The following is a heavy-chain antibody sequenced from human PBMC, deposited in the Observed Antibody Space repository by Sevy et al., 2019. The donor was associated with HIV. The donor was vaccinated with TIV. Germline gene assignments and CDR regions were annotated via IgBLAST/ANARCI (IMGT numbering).Heavy chain of an antibody. V-gene: IGHV3-66*02. Sequence: GGSLRLSCAISGFTFNDKNIIWVRQAPGKGLGGASVIFSSGSTYYADSAKGRFTISRDNSKNTVYLQMNSLRAEDTAVYYCVSLFLSYRSGWSYFDYWGQGTLVTVSS. CDR3: VSLFLSYRSGWSYFDY. CDR2: IFSSGST. D-gene: IGHD6-19*01. J-gene: IGHJ4*02. CDR1: GFTFNDKN.